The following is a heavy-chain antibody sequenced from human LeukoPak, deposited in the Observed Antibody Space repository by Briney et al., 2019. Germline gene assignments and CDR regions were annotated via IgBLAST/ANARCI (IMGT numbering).Heavy chain of an antibody. CDR3: AKDATRTSGWYYFDF. CDR2: ISNDGSTT. Sequence: QPAGSLRLSCAASGFTFSDYWMHWVRQAPGKGLVWVSRISNDGSTTTYADSVRGRFTISRDNAKNTLYLQMNSLRAEDTAIYYCAKDATRTSGWYYFDFWGQGTLVTVSS. D-gene: IGHD6-19*01. J-gene: IGHJ4*02. V-gene: IGHV3-74*01. CDR1: GFTFSDYW.